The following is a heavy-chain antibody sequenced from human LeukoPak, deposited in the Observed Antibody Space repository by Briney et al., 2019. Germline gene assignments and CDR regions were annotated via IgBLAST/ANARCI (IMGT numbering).Heavy chain of an antibody. V-gene: IGHV1-3*01. CDR2: IDAGGTNI. Sequence: ASVKVSCKASGNTFTSSAVHWVRQAPGQRPEWMGWIDAGGTNIKYSQKFQDRVAFTRDTSANIVYMELYSLTSEDSAVYYCARAISDCAVANCYKGYFDYWGQGTRVTVSS. CDR3: ARAISDCAVANCYKGYFDY. J-gene: IGHJ4*02. CDR1: GNTFTSSA. D-gene: IGHD2-2*02.